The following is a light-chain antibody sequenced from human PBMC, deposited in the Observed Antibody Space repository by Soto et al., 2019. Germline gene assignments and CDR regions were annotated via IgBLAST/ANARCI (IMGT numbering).Light chain of an antibody. V-gene: IGKV1-39*01. CDR3: QQCYSTPRT. CDR1: QSISSY. Sequence: DIQMTQSPSSLSASVGDRVTITCRASQSISSYLNWYQQKPGKAPKLLIYAASSLQSGVPSRFSGSGAGTDFTLTSSSLQPEDFATYYCQQCYSTPRTVGGGTKVEIK. CDR2: AAS. J-gene: IGKJ4*01.